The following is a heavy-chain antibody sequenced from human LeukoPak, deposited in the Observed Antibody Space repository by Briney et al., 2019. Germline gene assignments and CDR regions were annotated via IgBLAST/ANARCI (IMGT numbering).Heavy chain of an antibody. J-gene: IGHJ4*02. Sequence: PGGSLRLSCAASGFTFSSYAMHWVRQAPGKGLEWVAVISYDGSNKYYADSVKGRFTISRDNSKNTLYLQMNSLRAEDTAVYYCAKDFSTNGNWGQGTLVTVSS. CDR3: AKDFSTNGN. CDR2: ISYDGSNK. V-gene: IGHV3-30-3*01. D-gene: IGHD1-26*01. CDR1: GFTFSSYA.